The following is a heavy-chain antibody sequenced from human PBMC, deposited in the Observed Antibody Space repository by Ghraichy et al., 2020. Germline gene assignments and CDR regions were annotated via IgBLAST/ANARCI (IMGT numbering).Heavy chain of an antibody. CDR2: IYYSGST. V-gene: IGHV4-31*03. CDR3: ARHMTTAAFDI. CDR1: GGSISSGGYY. Sequence: SLNISCTVSGGSISSGGYYWSWIRQHPGKGLEWIGYIYYSGSTYYNPSLKSRVTISVDTSKNQFSLKLSSVTAADTAVYYCARHMTTAAFDIWGQGTMVTVSS. J-gene: IGHJ3*02. D-gene: IGHD4-17*01.